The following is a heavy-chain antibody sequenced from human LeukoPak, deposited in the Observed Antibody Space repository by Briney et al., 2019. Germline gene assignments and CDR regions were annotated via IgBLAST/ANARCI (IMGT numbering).Heavy chain of an antibody. CDR3: ARGGDYGDYSFDY. Sequence: ASVKVSCKASGYTFTSYDINWVRQATGQGLEWMGWINPNSGGTNYAQKFQGWVTMTRDTSISTAYMELSRLRSDDTAVYYCARGGDYGDYSFDYWGQGTLVTVSS. J-gene: IGHJ4*02. CDR2: INPNSGGT. V-gene: IGHV1-2*04. D-gene: IGHD4-17*01. CDR1: GYTFTSYD.